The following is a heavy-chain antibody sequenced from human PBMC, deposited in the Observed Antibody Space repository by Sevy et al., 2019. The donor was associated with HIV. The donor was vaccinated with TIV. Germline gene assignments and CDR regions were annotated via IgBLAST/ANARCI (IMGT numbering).Heavy chain of an antibody. CDR1: GFTFSSYW. V-gene: IGHV3-74*01. J-gene: IGHJ4*02. CDR2: VNSDGSST. Sequence: GGSLRLSCAASGFTFSSYWMHWVRRAPGKGLVWVSRVNSDGSSTGYADSVKGRFTISRDNAKNTLYLQMNSLRAEDTAVYYCARGAAAGTFDYWGQGTLVTVSS. D-gene: IGHD6-13*01. CDR3: ARGAAAGTFDY.